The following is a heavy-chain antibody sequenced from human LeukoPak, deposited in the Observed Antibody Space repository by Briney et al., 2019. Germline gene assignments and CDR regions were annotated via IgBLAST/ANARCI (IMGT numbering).Heavy chain of an antibody. J-gene: IGHJ2*01. D-gene: IGHD3-3*01. V-gene: IGHV3-23*01. Sequence: GGSLRLSCAASGFTFSSHAMSWVRQAPGKGLEWVSAINGSGSSTYYTDSVKGRVSISRDNSKNTLYLQMNSLRVEDTALYYCARDFWDDFEYFDLWGRGTLVTVSS. CDR3: ARDFWDDFEYFDL. CDR1: GFTFSSHA. CDR2: INGSGSST.